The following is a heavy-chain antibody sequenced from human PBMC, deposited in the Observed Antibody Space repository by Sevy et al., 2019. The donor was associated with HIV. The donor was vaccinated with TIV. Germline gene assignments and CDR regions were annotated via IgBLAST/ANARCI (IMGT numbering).Heavy chain of an antibody. D-gene: IGHD2-2*01. CDR2: ISYDGSNK. CDR3: ARVPGAVIVAGPYHFDY. Sequence: GGSLRLSCAASGFIFSSNAMHWVRQAPGKGLEWVSVISYDGSNKEYADSVKGRFTISRDNAKNTLYLQMNSPRPEDTAVYYCARVPGAVIVAGPYHFDYWGQGTLVTVSS. V-gene: IGHV3-30*04. J-gene: IGHJ4*02. CDR1: GFIFSSNA.